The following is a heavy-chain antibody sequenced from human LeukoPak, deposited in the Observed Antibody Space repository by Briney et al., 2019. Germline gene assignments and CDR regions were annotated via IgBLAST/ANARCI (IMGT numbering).Heavy chain of an antibody. CDR3: AKGRDCSSTSCYLNWFDP. Sequence: GSLRLSRAASGFTFSSYAMSWVRQAPGKGLEWVSAISGSGGSTYYADSVKGRFTISRDNSKNTLYLQMNSLRAEDTAVYYCAKGRDCSSTSCYLNWFDPWGQGTLATVSS. D-gene: IGHD2-2*01. V-gene: IGHV3-23*01. CDR2: ISGSGGST. CDR1: GFTFSSYA. J-gene: IGHJ5*02.